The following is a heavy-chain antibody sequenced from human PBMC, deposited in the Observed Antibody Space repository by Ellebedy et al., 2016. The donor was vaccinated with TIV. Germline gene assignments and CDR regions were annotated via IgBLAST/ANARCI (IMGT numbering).Heavy chain of an antibody. CDR3: ARLLPSISWSDEQAFDI. CDR1: GASISSYY. V-gene: IGHV4-59*01. CDR2: IYYSWIT. J-gene: IGHJ3*02. D-gene: IGHD2/OR15-2a*01. Sequence: MPSETLSLTCTVSGASISSYYWSWIRQAPGKGLEWIGYIYYSWITNYNPSLKSRVTISVDTSNNQFSLKLSSVTAADTAVYSCARLLPSISWSDEQAFDIWGQGTMVTVSS.